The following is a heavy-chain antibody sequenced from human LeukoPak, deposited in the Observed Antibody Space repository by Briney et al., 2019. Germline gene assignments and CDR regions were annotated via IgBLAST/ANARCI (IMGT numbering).Heavy chain of an antibody. CDR3: AREKYGGSNDY. Sequence: SETLSLTCSVSTDSTNTYYWSWIRQPPGKGLEWIGYIYYSGSTKYNPSLKSRVTISVDTSKNQFSLRLSSVTAADTAMYYCAREKYGGSNDYWGQGTLVTVSS. J-gene: IGHJ4*02. CDR2: IYYSGST. V-gene: IGHV4-59*01. CDR1: TDSTNTYY. D-gene: IGHD1-26*01.